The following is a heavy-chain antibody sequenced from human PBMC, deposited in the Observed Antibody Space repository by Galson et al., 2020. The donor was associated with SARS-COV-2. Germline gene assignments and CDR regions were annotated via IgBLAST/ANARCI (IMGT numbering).Heavy chain of an antibody. D-gene: IGHD3-3*01. V-gene: IGHV4-39*07. Sequence: SETLSLTCIVSGDYINGGNYYWGWIRQSPGKGLEWIATIYHSGTTYYNPSLRSRVTISLDRSKNHISLSLRSVTGADTAVYYCTRDLDFGVVSGRDYWGQGTLVTVSS. J-gene: IGHJ4*02. CDR3: TRDLDFGVVSGRDY. CDR1: GDYINGGNYY. CDR2: IYHSGTT.